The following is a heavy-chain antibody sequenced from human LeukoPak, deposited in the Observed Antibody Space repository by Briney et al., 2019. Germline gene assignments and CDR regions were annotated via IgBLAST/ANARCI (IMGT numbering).Heavy chain of an antibody. V-gene: IGHV4-34*01. J-gene: IGHJ3*02. D-gene: IGHD3-10*01. CDR3: ARAYGSGNPSSDAFDI. CDR1: GGSFSSYY. CDR2: INHSGST. Sequence: SSETLSLTCAVYGGSFSSYYWSWIRQPPGKGLEWIGEINHSGSTNYNPSLKSRVTISVDTSKKQFSLKLSSVTAADTAVYYCARAYGSGNPSSDAFDIWGQGTMVTVSS.